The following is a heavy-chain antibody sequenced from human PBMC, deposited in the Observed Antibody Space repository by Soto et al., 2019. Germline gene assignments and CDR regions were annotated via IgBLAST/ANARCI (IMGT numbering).Heavy chain of an antibody. Sequence: QVQLAESGGGVVQPGRSLRLSCAASGFTFSSYGMHWVRQAPGKGLEWVAVISFDGTNKYSADSVRGRFTISRDNSKNTLYLQMNSLRDEDTAVYYCAKDVGVGELWVHWFDLWGQGTLVTVSS. D-gene: IGHD3-10*01. J-gene: IGHJ5*02. CDR1: GFTFSSYG. CDR3: AKDVGVGELWVHWFDL. V-gene: IGHV3-30*18. CDR2: ISFDGTNK.